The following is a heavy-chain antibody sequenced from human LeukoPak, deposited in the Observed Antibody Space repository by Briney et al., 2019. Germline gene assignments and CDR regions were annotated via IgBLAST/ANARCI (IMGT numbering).Heavy chain of an antibody. V-gene: IGHV1-24*01. CDR2: FDPEDGET. J-gene: IGHJ4*02. CDR3: ATGRYYDSSGYSFDY. D-gene: IGHD3-22*01. Sequence: GASVKVSCKVSGYTLTELSMHWVRQAPGKGLEWMGGFDPEDGETIHAQKFQGRVTMTEGTSTDTAYMELSSLRSEDTAVYYCATGRYYDSSGYSFDYWGQGTLVTVSS. CDR1: GYTLTELS.